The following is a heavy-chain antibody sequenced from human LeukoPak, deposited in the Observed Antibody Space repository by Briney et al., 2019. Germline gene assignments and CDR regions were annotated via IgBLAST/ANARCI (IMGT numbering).Heavy chain of an antibody. J-gene: IGHJ6*02. CDR2: IYYSGST. Sequence: SETLSLTCTVSGGSVSSGSYYWSWIRQPPGTGLEWIGYIYYSGSTNYNPSLKSRVTISVDTSKNQFSLKLGSVTAADTAVYYCARDKGYYGMDVWGQGTTVTVSS. V-gene: IGHV4-61*01. CDR1: GGSVSSGSYY. CDR3: ARDKGYYGMDV.